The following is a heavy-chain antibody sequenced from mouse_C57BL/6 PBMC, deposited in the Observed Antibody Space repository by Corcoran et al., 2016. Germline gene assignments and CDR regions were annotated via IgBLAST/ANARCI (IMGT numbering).Heavy chain of an antibody. Sequence: EVQLQQSGPELVKPGASVKISCKASGYTFTDYYMNWVKQSHGKSLEWIGDINPNNGGTSYNQKFKGKATLTVDKSSSTAYMELRSRTSEDSAVYYCARASYGPFAYWGQGTLVTVSA. CDR1: GYTFTDYY. CDR3: ARASYGPFAY. CDR2: INPNNGGT. V-gene: IGHV1-26*01. J-gene: IGHJ3*01. D-gene: IGHD3-3*01.